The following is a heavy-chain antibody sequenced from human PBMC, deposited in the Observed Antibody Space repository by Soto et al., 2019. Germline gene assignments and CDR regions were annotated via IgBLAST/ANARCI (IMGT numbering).Heavy chain of an antibody. V-gene: IGHV5-51*01. D-gene: IGHD2-15*01. CDR2: IYPGDSDA. CDR3: ARASWKFVDPCYTDY. Sequence: SQTISSKRCGYSFTTYWIAWVREVPGKGLEGMGIIYPGDSDARYSPSFQGQVTISADRSISTAYPQWSSQKAPDTAMYYCARASWKFVDPCYTDYGGQGTQVT. CDR1: GYSFTTYW. J-gene: IGHJ4*02.